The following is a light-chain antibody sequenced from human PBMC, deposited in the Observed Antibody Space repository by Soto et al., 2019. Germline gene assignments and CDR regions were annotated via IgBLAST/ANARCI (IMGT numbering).Light chain of an antibody. CDR2: TAS. J-gene: IGKJ4*01. Sequence: DIQLTQSPSFLSASVGDRVTITCRASQGISSYLAWYDQKPGKAPKLLIYTASTLQSAVPSRFSGSGSGTEFTLTISSLQPEYFATYYCQQLNSYPLTFGGGTKVEIK. V-gene: IGKV1-9*01. CDR3: QQLNSYPLT. CDR1: QGISSY.